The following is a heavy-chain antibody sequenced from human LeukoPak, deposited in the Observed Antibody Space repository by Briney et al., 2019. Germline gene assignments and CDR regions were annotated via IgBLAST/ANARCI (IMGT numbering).Heavy chain of an antibody. D-gene: IGHD6-13*01. CDR1: GYTITGYY. CDR3: ARGSSINWYKYYFDY. V-gene: IGHV1-2*02. J-gene: IGHJ4*02. Sequence: ASVKVSCKASGYTITGYYMHWVRQAPGQGLEWVGWINPNSGGTNYAQKFQGRLTMTRDTSISTAYMELTPLGSDDTAVYYCARGSSINWYKYYFDYWGQGTLVTVSS. CDR2: INPNSGGT.